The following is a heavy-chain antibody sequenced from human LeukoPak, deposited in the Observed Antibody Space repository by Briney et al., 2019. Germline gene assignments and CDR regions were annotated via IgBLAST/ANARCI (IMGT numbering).Heavy chain of an antibody. CDR3: AKDRGESSKYFDY. CDR2: ISGSGGST. CDR1: GFTYTTYA. V-gene: IGHV3-23*01. Sequence: PGGSLRLSCAASGFTYTTYAMTWVRQAPGKGLEWVSAISGSGGSTYYADSVKGRFTISRDNSKNTLYLQMNSLRAEDTALYYCAKDRGESSKYFDYWGQGTLVTVSS. D-gene: IGHD6-6*01. J-gene: IGHJ4*02.